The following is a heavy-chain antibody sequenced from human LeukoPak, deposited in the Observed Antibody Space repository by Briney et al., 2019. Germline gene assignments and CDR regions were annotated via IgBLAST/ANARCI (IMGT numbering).Heavy chain of an antibody. CDR2: IYPGDSDT. Sequence: GESLKISCEGSGYDFTTYWIGWVRQMPGKGLEWMGVIYPGDSDTRYSPSFQGQVTISADKSISSAYLQWSSLKVSHNAMYYCARHGVGVSLDVFDIWGQGTLVTVSS. V-gene: IGHV5-51*01. J-gene: IGHJ3*02. CDR1: GYDFTTYW. CDR3: ARHGVGVSLDVFDI. D-gene: IGHD1-26*01.